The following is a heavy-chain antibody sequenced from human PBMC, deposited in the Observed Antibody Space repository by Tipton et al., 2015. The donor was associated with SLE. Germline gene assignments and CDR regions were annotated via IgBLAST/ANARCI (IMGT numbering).Heavy chain of an antibody. J-gene: IGHJ6*03. D-gene: IGHD3-3*01. V-gene: IGHV4-34*01. CDR1: GGSFSGKY. CDR2: INHSGRT. Sequence: AGLVKPSETLSLTCAVYGGSFSGKYWNWIRQPPGKGLEWIGEINHSGRTNYNPSLKSRVNISVDKSKNQFSLRLNSVTAADTGVYYCGRLQFIFADMDVWGKGTTVTVSS. CDR3: GRLQFIFADMDV.